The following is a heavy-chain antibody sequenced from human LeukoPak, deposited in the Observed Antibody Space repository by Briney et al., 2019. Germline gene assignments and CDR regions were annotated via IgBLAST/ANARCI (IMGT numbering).Heavy chain of an antibody. CDR1: GVSISSGGYS. D-gene: IGHD5-18*01. CDR2: IYHSGST. Sequence: SETLSLTCAVSGVSISSGGYSWSWLRQPPGKGLEWIGYIYHSGSTYYNPSLKSRVTISVDRSKNQFSLKLSSVTAADTAVYYCARSGARYSYGYDYWGQGTLVTVSS. J-gene: IGHJ4*02. V-gene: IGHV4-30-2*01. CDR3: ARSGARYSYGYDY.